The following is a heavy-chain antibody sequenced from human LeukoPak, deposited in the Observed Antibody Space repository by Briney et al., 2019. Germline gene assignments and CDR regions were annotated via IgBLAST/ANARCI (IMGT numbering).Heavy chain of an antibody. J-gene: IGHJ4*01. Sequence: GGSLRLSCEASGFSFTNTWMSWVRQAPGKGLEWVSSISSSSSYIYYADSVKGRFTISRDNAKNSLYLQMNSLRAEDTAVYYCARDISGSQIGYWGQGTLVTVSS. CDR2: ISSSSSYI. CDR1: GFSFTNTW. CDR3: ARDISGSQIGY. D-gene: IGHD6-13*01. V-gene: IGHV3-21*01.